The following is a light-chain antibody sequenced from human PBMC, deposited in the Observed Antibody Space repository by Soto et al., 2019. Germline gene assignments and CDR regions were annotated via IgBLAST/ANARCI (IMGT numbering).Light chain of an antibody. CDR2: ANS. Sequence: QSVLTQPPSASATPGQRVTISCSGGSSNIGNNLVYWYQRLPGTAPKFLIYANSQRPSGVPDRFSGSKSGTSASLAISGLRSEDEADYYCAAWDDSLSARVFGGGTKLTVL. CDR3: AAWDDSLSARV. V-gene: IGLV1-47*01. J-gene: IGLJ3*02. CDR1: SSNIGNNL.